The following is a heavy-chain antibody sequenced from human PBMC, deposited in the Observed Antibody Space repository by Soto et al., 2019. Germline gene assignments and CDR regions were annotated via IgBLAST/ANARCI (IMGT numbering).Heavy chain of an antibody. J-gene: IGHJ2*01. CDR3: ARFNWYFDL. CDR2: IYYSGST. CDR1: GGSISSYY. Sequence: PSETLSLTCTVSGGSISSYYWSWIRQPPGKGLERIGYIYYSGSTNYNPSLKSRVTISVDTSKNQFSLKLSSVTAADTAVYYCARFNWYFDLWGRGTLVTVPQ. V-gene: IGHV4-59*08.